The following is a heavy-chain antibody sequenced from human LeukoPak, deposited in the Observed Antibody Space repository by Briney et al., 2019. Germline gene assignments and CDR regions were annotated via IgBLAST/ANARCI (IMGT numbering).Heavy chain of an antibody. CDR3: ARDSGDIVVVPADKDYYYYMDV. D-gene: IGHD2-2*01. Sequence: SVKVSCKASGGTFSSYAISWVRQAPGQGLEWMGGIIPIFGTANYAQKFQGRVTITADESTSTAYMELSSLRSEDTAVYYCARDSGDIVVVPADKDYYYYMDVWGKGATVTVSS. J-gene: IGHJ6*03. CDR1: GGTFSSYA. CDR2: IIPIFGTA. V-gene: IGHV1-69*13.